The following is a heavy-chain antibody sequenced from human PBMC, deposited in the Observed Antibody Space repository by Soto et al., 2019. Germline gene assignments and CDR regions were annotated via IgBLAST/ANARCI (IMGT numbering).Heavy chain of an antibody. CDR2: IFSNDDK. J-gene: IGHJ5*02. Sequence: SGTTLVNPTDTLTLTCTVSGLSLSSGRLGVSWIRQPPGKALEWLAHIFSNDDKSYSTSLRSRLTISKDTSRGQVVLTMTNMDPMDSATYYCALIKDCSRTDCYLASFDPWGQGALVTVSS. CDR1: GLSLSSGRLG. CDR3: ALIKDCSRTDCYLASFDP. D-gene: IGHD2-2*01. V-gene: IGHV2-26*01.